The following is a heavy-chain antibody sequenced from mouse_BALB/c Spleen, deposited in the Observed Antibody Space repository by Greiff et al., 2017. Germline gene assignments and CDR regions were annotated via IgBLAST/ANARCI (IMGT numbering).Heavy chain of an antibody. CDR3: ARDENPFAY. V-gene: IGHV5-9-4*01. Sequence: EVKVVESGGGLVKPGGSLKLSCAASGFTFSSYAMSWVRQSPEKRLEWVAEISSGGSYTYYPDTVTGRFTISRDNAKNTLYLEMSSLRSEDTAMYYCARDENPFAYWGQGTLVTVSA. J-gene: IGHJ3*01. CDR2: ISSGGSYT. CDR1: GFTFSSYA.